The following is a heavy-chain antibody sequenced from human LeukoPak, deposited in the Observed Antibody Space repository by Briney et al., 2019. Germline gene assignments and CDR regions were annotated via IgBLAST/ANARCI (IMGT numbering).Heavy chain of an antibody. V-gene: IGHV4-61*02. CDR3: ARDGGYGSGSYL. CDR2: IYISGSA. Sequence: SETLSLTCSVSGGSISNGSYYWSWIRQPAGKGLEWIGRIYISGSASYNPSLKSRVTISVDTSKNQFSLKLNSVTAADTAVYYCARDGGYGSGSYLWGQGTLVTVSS. D-gene: IGHD3-10*01. CDR1: GGSISNGSYY. J-gene: IGHJ4*02.